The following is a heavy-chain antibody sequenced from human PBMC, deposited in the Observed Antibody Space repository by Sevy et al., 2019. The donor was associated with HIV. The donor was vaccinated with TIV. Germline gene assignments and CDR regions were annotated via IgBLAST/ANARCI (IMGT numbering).Heavy chain of an antibody. V-gene: IGHV4-34*01. Sequence: SVTLSLTCAVHGGSFSGYYWDWIRQPPGKGLEWIGEINHSGSTNYNPSLKSRVTISVDTSKNQFSLKLSSVTAADTAVYYCARSPPIVVVPGAPSWFDPWGQGTLVTVSS. CDR1: GGSFSGYY. D-gene: IGHD2-2*01. CDR3: ARSPPIVVVPGAPSWFDP. CDR2: INHSGST. J-gene: IGHJ5*02.